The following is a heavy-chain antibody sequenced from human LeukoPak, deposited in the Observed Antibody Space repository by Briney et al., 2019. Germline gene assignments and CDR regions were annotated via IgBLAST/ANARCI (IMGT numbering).Heavy chain of an antibody. CDR2: INPNSGGT. D-gene: IGHD1-26*01. CDR3: ARGNMVAFSGSYLDWDLYYMDV. V-gene: IGHV1-2*02. Sequence: ASVKVSCKASGYTFTGYYMHWVRQAPGQGLEWMGWINPNSGGTNYAQKFQGRVTMTRDTSISTAYMELSRLRSDDTAVYYCARGNMVAFSGSYLDWDLYYMDVWGKGTTVTVSS. J-gene: IGHJ6*03. CDR1: GYTFTGYY.